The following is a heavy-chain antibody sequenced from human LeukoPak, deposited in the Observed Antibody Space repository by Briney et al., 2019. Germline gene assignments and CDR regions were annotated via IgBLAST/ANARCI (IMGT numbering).Heavy chain of an antibody. Sequence: PGGSLRLSCAASGFTFSSYGMHWVRQAPGKGLEWVAVISYDGSNKYYADSVKDRFTISRDNSKNTLYLQMNSLRAEDTAVYFCAKGTYGSFDYWGQETLVTVSS. CDR1: GFTFSSYG. CDR2: ISYDGSNK. V-gene: IGHV3-30*18. J-gene: IGHJ4*02. D-gene: IGHD3-10*01. CDR3: AKGTYGSFDY.